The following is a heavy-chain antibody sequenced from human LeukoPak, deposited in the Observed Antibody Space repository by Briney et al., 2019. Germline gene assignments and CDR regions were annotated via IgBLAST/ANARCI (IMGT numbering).Heavy chain of an antibody. CDR1: GFSLEDYT. Sequence: QPGRSLRLSCAASGFSLEDYTMHWVRQAPGKGLEWVSLINLDASKEYYGDSVKGRFTISRDNSKNSLYLQMNSLRTEDTALYYCTRGAYPLYFFDSWGQGTLVTVSS. CDR3: TRGAYPLYFFDS. CDR2: INLDASKE. V-gene: IGHV3-43*01. J-gene: IGHJ4*02.